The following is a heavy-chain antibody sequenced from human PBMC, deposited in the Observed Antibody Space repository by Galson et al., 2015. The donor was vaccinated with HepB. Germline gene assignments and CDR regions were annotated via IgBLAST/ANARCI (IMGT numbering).Heavy chain of an antibody. J-gene: IGHJ6*02. D-gene: IGHD3-16*01. V-gene: IGHV3-23*01. Sequence: SLRLSCAASGFTFSSYAMSWVRQAPGKGLEWVSGISGSGGSTYYADSVKGRFTISRDNSNNTLYVQMNSLRAEDTAVYFCAKDPERFTWGRSYYYNNGMDVWGQGTTVTVSS. CDR1: GFTFSSYA. CDR3: AKDPERFTWGRSYYYNNGMDV. CDR2: ISGSGGST.